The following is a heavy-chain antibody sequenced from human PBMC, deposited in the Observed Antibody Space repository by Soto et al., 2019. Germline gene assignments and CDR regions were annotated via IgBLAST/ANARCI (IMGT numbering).Heavy chain of an antibody. V-gene: IGHV3-23*01. D-gene: IGHD5-18*01. J-gene: IGHJ6*02. CDR1: GFTFSSYA. CDR3: AKDLAAMVSYYGMDV. CDR2: ISGSGGST. Sequence: GGSLRLSCAASGFTFSSYAMSWVRQAPGKGLEWVSAISGSGGSTYYADSVKGRFTISRDNSKNTLYLQMNSLRAEDTAVYYCAKDLAAMVSYYGMDVWGQGTTVTVSS.